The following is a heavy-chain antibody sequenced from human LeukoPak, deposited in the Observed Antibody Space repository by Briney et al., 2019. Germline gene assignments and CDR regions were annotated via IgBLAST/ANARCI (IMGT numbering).Heavy chain of an antibody. CDR1: GFSVSSNY. Sequence: HPGGSLRLSCAASGFSVSSNYMSWVRQAPGKGLECVSVIYSGGSTYYADSVKGRFTISRDNSKNTLYLQMNSLRAEDTAVYYCARKTDSSGSGDYWGQGTLVTVSS. J-gene: IGHJ4*02. CDR3: ARKTDSSGSGDY. D-gene: IGHD3-22*01. CDR2: IYSGGST. V-gene: IGHV3-53*01.